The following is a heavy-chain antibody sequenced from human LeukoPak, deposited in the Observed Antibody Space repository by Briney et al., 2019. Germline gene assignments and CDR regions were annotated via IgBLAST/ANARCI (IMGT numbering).Heavy chain of an antibody. CDR3: AKVWTSWYSDY. CDR1: GFTFSSYA. CDR2: ISAGGGGT. D-gene: IGHD6-13*01. J-gene: IGHJ4*02. V-gene: IGHV3-23*01. Sequence: GGSLRLSCAASGFTFSSYAMNWVRQAPGKGLEWVSSISAGGGGTYYADSVKGRFTISRDNSRNTLYLQMNSLRAEDTAVYYCAKVWTSWYSDYWGQGILVTVSS.